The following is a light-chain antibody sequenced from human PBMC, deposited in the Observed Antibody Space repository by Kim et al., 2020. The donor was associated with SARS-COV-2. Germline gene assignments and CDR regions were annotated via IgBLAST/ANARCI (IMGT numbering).Light chain of an antibody. Sequence: ALGQPVRIRGQGGSPGIFCASWYQQKPGQAPVIVIYGKNNRPSGIPDRFSGSSSGNTASLTITGAQAEDEADYDCNSRDSSGIHVLFGGGTQLTVL. J-gene: IGLJ2*01. CDR1: SPGIFC. CDR2: GKN. V-gene: IGLV3-19*01. CDR3: NSRDSSGIHVL.